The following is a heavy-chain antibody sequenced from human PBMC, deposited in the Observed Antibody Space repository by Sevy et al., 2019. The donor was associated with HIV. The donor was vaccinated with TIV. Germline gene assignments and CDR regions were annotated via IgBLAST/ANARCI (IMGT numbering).Heavy chain of an antibody. V-gene: IGHV3-33*01. CDR1: GFTFSSYG. D-gene: IGHD3-22*01. Sequence: GGSLRLSCAASGFTFSSYGMHWVRQAPGKGLEWVAVIWYDGSNKYYADSVKGQFTISRDNSKNTLYLQMNSLRAEDTAVYYCARVRDHYYDSSGEYDYWGQGTLVTVSS. CDR2: IWYDGSNK. J-gene: IGHJ4*02. CDR3: ARVRDHYYDSSGEYDY.